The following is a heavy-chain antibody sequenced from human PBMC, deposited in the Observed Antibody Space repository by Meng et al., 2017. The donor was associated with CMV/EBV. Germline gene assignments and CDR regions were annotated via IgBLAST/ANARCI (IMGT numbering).Heavy chain of an antibody. CDR1: GFTFSSYA. J-gene: IGHJ6*02. V-gene: IGHV3-64*02. D-gene: IGHD2-2*01. CDR2: ISSNGGST. Sequence: GESLMISCAASGFTFSSYAMHWVRQAPGKGLEYVSAISSNGGSTYYADSVKGRFTISRDNSKNTLYLQMGSLRAEDMAVYYCARGSCSSISCPYGMDVWGQGTTVTVSS. CDR3: ARGSCSSISCPYGMDV.